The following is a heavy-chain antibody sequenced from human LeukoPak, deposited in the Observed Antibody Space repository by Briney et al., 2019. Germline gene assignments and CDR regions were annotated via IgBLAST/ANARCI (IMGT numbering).Heavy chain of an antibody. J-gene: IGHJ3*02. CDR1: GYTFTGYY. V-gene: IGHV1-2*02. CDR3: ARDRDIAVAGVAFDI. D-gene: IGHD6-19*01. CDR2: INPNSGGT. Sequence: ASVNVSCKASGYTFTGYYMHWVRQAPGQGLEWMGWINPNSGGTTYAQKFQGRVTMTRDTSISTAYMELSRLRSDDTAVYYCARDRDIAVAGVAFDIWGQGTMVTVSS.